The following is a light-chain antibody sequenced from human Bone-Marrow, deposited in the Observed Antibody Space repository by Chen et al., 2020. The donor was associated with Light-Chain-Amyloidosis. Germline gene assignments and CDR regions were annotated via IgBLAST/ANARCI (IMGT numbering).Light chain of an antibody. J-gene: IGLJ3*02. Sequence: NFMLTQPHSESESPGKTVIISCTRSSGSIATNYVQWYQQRPGRSPTTVIYEDDQRPSGVPDRFSGSIDRSSNSASLTNAGLKTEDEADYYCQSYQGSSQGVFGGGTKLTVL. V-gene: IGLV6-57*01. CDR2: EDD. CDR1: SGSIATNY. CDR3: QSYQGSSQGV.